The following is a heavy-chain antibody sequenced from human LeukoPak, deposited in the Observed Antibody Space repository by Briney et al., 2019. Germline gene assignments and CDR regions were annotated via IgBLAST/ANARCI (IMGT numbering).Heavy chain of an antibody. CDR2: ISSSGSTI. V-gene: IGHV3-11*04. D-gene: IGHD3-22*01. CDR3: ARDNDSSGYHAFDI. J-gene: IGHJ3*02. Sequence: GGSLRLSCAASGFTFIIYGMQWIRQAPGKGLEWVSYISSSGSTIYYADSVKGRFTISRDNAKNSLYLQMNSLRAEDTAVYYCARDNDSSGYHAFDIWGQGTMVTVSS. CDR1: GFTFIIYG.